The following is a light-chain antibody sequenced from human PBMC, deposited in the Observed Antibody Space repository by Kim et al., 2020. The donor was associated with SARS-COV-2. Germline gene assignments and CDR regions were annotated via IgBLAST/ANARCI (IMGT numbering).Light chain of an antibody. CDR3: RQRSHWPKT. CDR2: DES. Sequence: LSPGGRATLRCRASQSVSSYLAWYQPRPGQAPRLLIYDESSRATGISARFSGGGSGIDLALTINSLEPKNFAIYYCRQRSHWPKTFGGGTKVKIK. J-gene: IGKJ4*01. V-gene: IGKV3-11*01. CDR1: QSVSSY.